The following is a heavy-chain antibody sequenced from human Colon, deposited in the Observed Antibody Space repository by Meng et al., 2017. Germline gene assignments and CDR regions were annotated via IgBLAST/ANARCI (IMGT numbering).Heavy chain of an antibody. J-gene: IGHJ4*02. Sequence: QVQLVQSGSELKKPGASVKVTCKTSGYLFSYYAMNWVRQAPGRGLEWMRWSNTKTGNPTYAQAFTGRFVFSLDTSVSTAYLQINDLKADDTAVYYCAREGSDSWIDYWGQGTLVTVSS. D-gene: IGHD6-13*01. V-gene: IGHV7-4-1*02. CDR1: GYLFSYYA. CDR3: AREGSDSWIDY. CDR2: SNTKTGNP.